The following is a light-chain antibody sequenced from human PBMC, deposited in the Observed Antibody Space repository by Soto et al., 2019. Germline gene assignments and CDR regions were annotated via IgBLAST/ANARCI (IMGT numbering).Light chain of an antibody. CDR1: SSDVGGYNF. CDR3: SSYTNSSTLVL. Sequence: QSALTQPASVSGSPGQSITISCTGTSSDVGGYNFVSWYQHHPGKAPKLVTYEVRNRPSGVSNRFSASKSGNTASLTIFGLQAEDEADYYCSSYTNSSTLVLFGGGTQLTVL. V-gene: IGLV2-14*01. CDR2: EVR. J-gene: IGLJ2*01.